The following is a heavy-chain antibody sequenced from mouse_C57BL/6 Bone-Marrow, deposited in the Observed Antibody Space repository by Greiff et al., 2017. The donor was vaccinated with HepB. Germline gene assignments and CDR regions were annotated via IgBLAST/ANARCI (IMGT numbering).Heavy chain of an antibody. D-gene: IGHD2-4*01. J-gene: IGHJ4*01. CDR3: AREGFDYDDAMDY. V-gene: IGHV1-81*01. CDR2: IYPRSGNT. Sequence: VQLQQSGAELARPGASVKLSCKASGYTFTSYGISWVKQRTGQGLEWIGEIYPRSGNTYYNEKFKGKATLTADKSSSTAYMELRSLTSEDSAVYFWAREGFDYDDAMDYWGQGTSVTVSS. CDR1: GYTFTSYG.